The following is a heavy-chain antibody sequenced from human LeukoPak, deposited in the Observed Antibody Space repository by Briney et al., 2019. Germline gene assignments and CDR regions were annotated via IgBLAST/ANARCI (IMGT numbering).Heavy chain of an antibody. CDR3: VKRVSYSSGSHFDY. D-gene: IGHD3-10*01. CDR2: VSDDGRST. Sequence: GGSLRLSCAASGFTFSNYATSWVRQAPGRGLEWVSIVSDDGRSTYYADSVKGRFTISRDDPKNTLYLQMNSLRAEDSATYYCVKRVSYSSGSHFDYWGQGTLVTVSS. J-gene: IGHJ4*02. CDR1: GFTFSNYA. V-gene: IGHV3-23*01.